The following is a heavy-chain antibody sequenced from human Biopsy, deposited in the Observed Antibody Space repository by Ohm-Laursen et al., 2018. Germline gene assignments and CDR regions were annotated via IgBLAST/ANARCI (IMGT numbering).Heavy chain of an antibody. V-gene: IGHV4-39*06. Sequence: GTLSLTCSVSGAFIRDGSGTSYWNWIRQSPGKGLQWIGSIFYSGTTYENPSLTRRITISVDESKNQFHLRLRSVTATDTGVYYCARAFFYGLGPSNYHFTSWGLGTQVTV. CDR2: IFYSGTT. J-gene: IGHJ1*01. CDR3: ARAFFYGLGPSNYHFTS. CDR1: GAFIRDGSGTSY. D-gene: IGHD3-10*01.